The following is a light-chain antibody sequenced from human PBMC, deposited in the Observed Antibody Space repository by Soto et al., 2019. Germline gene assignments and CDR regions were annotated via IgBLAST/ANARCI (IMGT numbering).Light chain of an antibody. CDR3: SSYTSSPTLVV. CDR1: SSDVGGYNY. J-gene: IGLJ2*01. Sequence: QSVLTQPASVSGSPGQSITISCTGTSSDVGGYNYVSWYQHHPGKAPKLMIYEVSNRPSGVSNRFSGSKSGNTASLTISGLQAEDEADYYCSSYTSSPTLVVFGGGTKVTVL. CDR2: EVS. V-gene: IGLV2-14*01.